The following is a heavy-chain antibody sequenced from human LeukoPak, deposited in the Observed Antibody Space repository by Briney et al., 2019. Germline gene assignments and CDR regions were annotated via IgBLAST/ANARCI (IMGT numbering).Heavy chain of an antibody. CDR3: ARVSRGSGSKAYYFDY. Sequence: SETLSLTCTVSGGSISSSSYYWGWIRQPPGKGLEWIGSIYYSGSTYYNPSLKGRVTISVDTSKNQFSLKLSSVTAADTAVYYCARVSRGSGSKAYYFDYWGQGTLVTVSS. D-gene: IGHD3-10*01. J-gene: IGHJ4*02. V-gene: IGHV4-39*01. CDR2: IYYSGST. CDR1: GGSISSSSYY.